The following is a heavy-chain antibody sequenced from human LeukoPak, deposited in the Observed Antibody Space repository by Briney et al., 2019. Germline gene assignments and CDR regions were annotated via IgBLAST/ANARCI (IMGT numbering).Heavy chain of an antibody. J-gene: IGHJ6*02. CDR3: ARDLAVRGVNYYYYGMDV. CDR1: GYSITGFY. Sequence: ASVKVSCKASGYSITGFYMHWVRQAPGQGLEWVGWINPNSGGTNYAQKFQGRVTMTRDTSISTAYMELSRLRSDDTAVYYCARDLAVRGVNYYYYGMDVWGQGTTVTVSS. CDR2: INPNSGGT. D-gene: IGHD3-10*01. V-gene: IGHV1-2*02.